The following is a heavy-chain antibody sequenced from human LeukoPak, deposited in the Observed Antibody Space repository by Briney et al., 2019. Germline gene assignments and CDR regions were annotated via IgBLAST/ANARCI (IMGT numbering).Heavy chain of an antibody. V-gene: IGHV4-4*02. CDR3: ARRVRYYYGSGSYYEYYFDY. D-gene: IGHD3-10*01. J-gene: IGHJ4*02. CDR2: IFHTGTT. Sequence: PSGTLSLTCAVSGGSISSSNWWSWVRQPPGKGLEWIGRIFHTGTTDYKTSLKGRVTISVDKSKNQFSLKLTSVTAADTAVYYCARRVRYYYGSGSYYEYYFDYWGQGTLVTVSS. CDR1: GGSISSSNW.